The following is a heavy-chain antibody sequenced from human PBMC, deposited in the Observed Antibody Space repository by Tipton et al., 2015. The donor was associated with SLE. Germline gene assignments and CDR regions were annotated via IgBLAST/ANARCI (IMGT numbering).Heavy chain of an antibody. Sequence: SLRLSCAASGFTFSRYWMSWVRQAPGKGLEWVANIKQDGSEKYYVDSVKGRFTISRDNAKNSLYLQMNSLRAEDTAVYYCASDGGNYFDYWGQGTLVTVSS. J-gene: IGHJ4*02. D-gene: IGHD2-15*01. CDR1: GFTFSRYW. CDR3: ASDGGNYFDY. CDR2: IKQDGSEK. V-gene: IGHV3-7*01.